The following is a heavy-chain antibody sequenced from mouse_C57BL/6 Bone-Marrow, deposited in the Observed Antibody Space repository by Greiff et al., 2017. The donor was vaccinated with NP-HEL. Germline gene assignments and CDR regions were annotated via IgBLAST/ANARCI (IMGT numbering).Heavy chain of an antibody. V-gene: IGHV1-64*01. D-gene: IGHD1-1*01. CDR2: IHPNSGST. CDR3: ARITTVAPYAMDY. J-gene: IGHJ4*01. Sequence: VQLQQPGAELVKPGGAVKLSCKASGYTFTSYWMHWVKQRPGQGLEWIGMIHPNSGSTNYNEKFKSKATLTVDKSSSTAYMQLSSLTSEDSAVYYCARITTVAPYAMDYWGQGTSVTVSS. CDR1: GYTFTSYW.